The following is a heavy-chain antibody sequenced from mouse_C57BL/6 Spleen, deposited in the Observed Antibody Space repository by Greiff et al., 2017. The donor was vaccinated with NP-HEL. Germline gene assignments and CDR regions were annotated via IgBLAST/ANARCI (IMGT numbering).Heavy chain of an antibody. Sequence: VQLQQSGPELVKPGASVKISCKASGYSFTGYYMNWVKQSPEKSLEWIGEINPSTGGTTYNQKFKAKATLTVDKSSSTAYMQLKSLTSEDSAVYYCARGVYYGSSSFAYWGQGTLVTVSA. V-gene: IGHV1-42*01. CDR2: INPSTGGT. D-gene: IGHD1-1*01. CDR3: ARGVYYGSSSFAY. CDR1: GYSFTGYY. J-gene: IGHJ3*01.